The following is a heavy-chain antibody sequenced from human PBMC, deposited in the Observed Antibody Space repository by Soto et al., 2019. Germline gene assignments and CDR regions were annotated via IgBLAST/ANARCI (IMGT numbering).Heavy chain of an antibody. CDR3: ARDGLLGYFDY. J-gene: IGHJ4*02. Sequence: QVQLVESGGGVVQPGRSLRLSCAASGFTFSSYAMHWVRQAPGKGLEWVAVISYDGSNKYDADSVKGRFTISRDNSKNTLYLQMNSLRAEDTAVYYCARDGLLGYFDYWAREPWSPSPQ. CDR1: GFTFSSYA. D-gene: IGHD1-26*01. V-gene: IGHV3-30-3*01. CDR2: ISYDGSNK.